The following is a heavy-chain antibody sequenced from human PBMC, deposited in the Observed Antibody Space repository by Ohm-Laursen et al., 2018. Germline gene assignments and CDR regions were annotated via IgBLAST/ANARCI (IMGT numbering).Heavy chain of an antibody. CDR2: IYSGGNT. J-gene: IGHJ4*02. CDR3: ARDRTGISHFGY. D-gene: IGHD1-1*01. Sequence: SLRLSCAASGFTVSSDHMSWVRQAPGKGLEWVSTIYSGGNTYYADSVKGRFTISRDNSKNTLFLQMNSLRAEDTAVYYCARDRTGISHFGYWGQGTLVTVSS. V-gene: IGHV3-53*01. CDR1: GFTVSSDH.